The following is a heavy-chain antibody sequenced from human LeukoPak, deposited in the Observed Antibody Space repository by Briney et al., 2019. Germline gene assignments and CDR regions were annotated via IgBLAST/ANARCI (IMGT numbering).Heavy chain of an antibody. V-gene: IGHV4-59*08. D-gene: IGHD3-22*01. CDR3: ARLLDNDSSGDPDTFDM. CDR1: GVSISGHY. CDR2: IYYTGRT. Sequence: SETQSLTCTVPGVSISGHYWSWIRQPPGKRLEWIGFIYYTGRTRYNPSLRSRVTISADTSKNHLTLRLTSVTSTDTALYYCARLLDNDSSGDPDTFDMWGQGIKVTVS. J-gene: IGHJ3*02.